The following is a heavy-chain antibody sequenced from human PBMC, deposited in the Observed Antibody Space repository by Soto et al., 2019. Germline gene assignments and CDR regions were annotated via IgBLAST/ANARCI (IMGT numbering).Heavy chain of an antibody. CDR1: GYTFTTYG. J-gene: IGHJ4*02. D-gene: IGHD3-10*01. V-gene: IGHV1-18*01. CDR3: ARFYASGSYPYDY. CDR2: ISAYNGNT. Sequence: ASVEVSCKXSGYTFTTYGISWVRQAPGQGLEWMGWISAYNGNTNYAQNLQGRVTMTTDTSTSTAYMELRSLRSDDTAVYYCARFYASGSYPYDYWGQGTLVTVSS.